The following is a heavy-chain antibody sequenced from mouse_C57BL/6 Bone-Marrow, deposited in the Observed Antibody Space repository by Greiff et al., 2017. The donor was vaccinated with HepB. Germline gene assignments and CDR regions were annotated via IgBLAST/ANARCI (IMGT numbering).Heavy chain of an antibody. D-gene: IGHD1-1*01. J-gene: IGHJ2*01. Sequence: DVMLVESGGGLVKPGGSLKLSCAASGFTFSDYGMHWVRQAPEKGLEWVAYISSGSSTIYYADTVKGRFTISRDNAKNTLFLQMTSLRSEDTAMKYCARGVLRRFDYWGQGTTLTVSS. CDR3: ARGVLRRFDY. CDR1: GFTFSDYG. CDR2: ISSGSSTI. V-gene: IGHV5-17*01.